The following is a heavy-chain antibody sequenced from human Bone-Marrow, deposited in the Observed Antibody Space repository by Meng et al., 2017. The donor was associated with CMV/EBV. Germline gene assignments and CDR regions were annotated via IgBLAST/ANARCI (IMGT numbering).Heavy chain of an antibody. CDR2: IYPGDSDA. CDR1: GYDFSIYW. J-gene: IGHJ4*02. CDR3: ARHLLQTMTSPYAY. V-gene: IGHV5-51*01. D-gene: IGHD3-22*01. Sequence: GGSLRLSCETSGYDFSIYWIAWVRQRPGQGLEWMGIIYPGDSDANYNPSFQGRVTFSIDRSIKTAYLQWTDLKASDTAIYYCARHLLQTMTSPYAYWGQGTPVTRLL.